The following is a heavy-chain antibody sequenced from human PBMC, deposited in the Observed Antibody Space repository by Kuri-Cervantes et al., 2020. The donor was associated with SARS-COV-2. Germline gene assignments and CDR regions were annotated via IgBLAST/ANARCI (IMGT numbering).Heavy chain of an antibody. CDR3: ARDRDNWNYPDY. Sequence: GESLKISCAVSGFTFSDSYMSWIRQAPGKGMEWIAYISGSGNNIFYSDSVMGRFTISRDNAENSLYLQMNSLRADDTAVYFCARDRDNWNYPDYWGQGTLVTVSS. D-gene: IGHD1-7*01. V-gene: IGHV3-11*04. J-gene: IGHJ4*02. CDR1: GFTFSDSY. CDR2: ISGSGNNI.